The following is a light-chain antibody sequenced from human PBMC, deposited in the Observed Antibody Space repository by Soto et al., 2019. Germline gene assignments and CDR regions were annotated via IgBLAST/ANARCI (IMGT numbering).Light chain of an antibody. CDR2: GNS. CDR1: SSNIGAGYD. CDR3: QSYDSSLSARYV. V-gene: IGLV1-40*01. Sequence: QSVLTQPPSVSGAPGQSVTISCTGSSSNIGAGYDVHWYQQLPGTAPKLLIYGNSNRPSGVPDRFSGSKSGTSASLAITGIQAEDEADYYCQSYDSSLSARYVFGNGKKVTVL. J-gene: IGLJ1*01.